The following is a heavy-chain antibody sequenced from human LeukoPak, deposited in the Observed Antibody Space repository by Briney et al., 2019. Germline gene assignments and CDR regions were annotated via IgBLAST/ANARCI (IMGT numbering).Heavy chain of an antibody. CDR3: AKDIAASGLPRIFDF. J-gene: IGHJ4*02. V-gene: IGHV3-23*01. CDR1: GFTFINYV. Sequence: GGSLRLSCAASGFTFINYVMSWVRQVPGKGPEWVSSVSGSGGRGATYYTDSVKGRFTISRDNSKNTVFLQMNGLSADDTAVYYCAKDIAASGLPRIFDFWGQGTLVTVSS. D-gene: IGHD6-13*01. CDR2: VSGSGGRGAT.